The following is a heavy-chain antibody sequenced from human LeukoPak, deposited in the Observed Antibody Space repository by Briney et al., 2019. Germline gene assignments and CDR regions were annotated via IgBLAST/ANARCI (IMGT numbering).Heavy chain of an antibody. D-gene: IGHD1-26*01. CDR2: ISSSSSYI. CDR3: TTGRRGSGSYCPN. CDR1: GFTFSSYS. V-gene: IGHV3-21*01. Sequence: GGSLRLSCAASGFTFSSYSMNWVRQAPGKGLEWVSSISSSSSYIYYADSVKGRFTISRDNAKNSLYLQMNSLRAEDTAVYYCTTGRRGSGSYCPNWGQGTLVTVSS. J-gene: IGHJ4*02.